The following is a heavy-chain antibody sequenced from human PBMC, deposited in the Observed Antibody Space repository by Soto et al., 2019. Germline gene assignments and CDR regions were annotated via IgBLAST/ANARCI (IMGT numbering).Heavy chain of an antibody. V-gene: IGHV3-30*18. CDR1: GFTFSTYG. CDR3: AKELEVVGDLAY. D-gene: IGHD3-22*01. CDR2: ISSDGETK. Sequence: QVRLVESGGGVVQPGRSLRLSCVASGFTFSTYGIHWVRQAPGKGLEWVGVISSDGETKYYADSVKGRFTISRDNSKNTLYQRMESLRPEDTAVYYRAKELEVVGDLAYGGQGTPVTVS. J-gene: IGHJ4*01.